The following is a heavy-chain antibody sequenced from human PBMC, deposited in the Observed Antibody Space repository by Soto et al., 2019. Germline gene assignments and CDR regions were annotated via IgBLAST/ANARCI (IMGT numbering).Heavy chain of an antibody. Sequence: GSLRLSCAVSGFTFSSYEMNWVRQAPGKGLEWVSYIGTSGKTIYYADSVRGRFTISRDNAKNSLYLQMNSLRAEDTAVYFCARDPAIYSGKFDYGLDVWGRGTTVTVSS. V-gene: IGHV3-48*03. CDR3: ARDPAIYSGKFDYGLDV. D-gene: IGHD4-4*01. J-gene: IGHJ6*02. CDR1: GFTFSSYE. CDR2: IGTSGKTI.